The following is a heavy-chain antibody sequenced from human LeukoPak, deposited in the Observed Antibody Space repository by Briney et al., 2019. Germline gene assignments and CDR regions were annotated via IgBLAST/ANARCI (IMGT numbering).Heavy chain of an antibody. V-gene: IGHV1-69*13. CDR1: GGTFSSYA. J-gene: IGHJ4*02. D-gene: IGHD1-26*01. CDR2: VIPIFGTA. CDR3: ARAFPALGSYYFDY. Sequence: ASVKVSCKASGGTFSSYAISWVRQAPGQGLEWMGGVIPIFGTANYAQKFQGRVTITADESTSTAYMELSGLRSEDTAVYYCARAFPALGSYYFDYWGQGTLVTVSS.